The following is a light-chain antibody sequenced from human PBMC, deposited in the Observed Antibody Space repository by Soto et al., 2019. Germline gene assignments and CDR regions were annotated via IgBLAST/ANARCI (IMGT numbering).Light chain of an antibody. CDR1: SSDVTAYNY. Sequence: QSALTQPRSVSGSPGQSVTISCTGTSSDVTAYNYVSWYQQHPGKASKLMIYDVNKRPSGVPDRFSGSKSGNTASLTISGLQAEDEADYYCCSYAGSYALFGGGTKLTVL. J-gene: IGLJ2*01. CDR3: CSYAGSYAL. V-gene: IGLV2-11*01. CDR2: DVN.